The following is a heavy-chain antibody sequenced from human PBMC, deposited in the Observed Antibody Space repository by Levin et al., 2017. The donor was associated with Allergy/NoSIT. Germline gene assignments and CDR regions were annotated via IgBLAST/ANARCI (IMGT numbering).Heavy chain of an antibody. CDR3: ARQLGNFWSGYNYFDY. J-gene: IGHJ4*02. D-gene: IGHD3-3*01. CDR2: ISSSGSTI. Sequence: GGSLRLSCAASGFTFSSYEMNWVRQAPGKGLEWVSYISSSGSTIYYADSVKGRFTISRDNAKNSLYLQMNILRAEDTAVYYCARQLGNFWSGYNYFDYWGQGTLVTVSS. CDR1: GFTFSSYE. V-gene: IGHV3-48*03.